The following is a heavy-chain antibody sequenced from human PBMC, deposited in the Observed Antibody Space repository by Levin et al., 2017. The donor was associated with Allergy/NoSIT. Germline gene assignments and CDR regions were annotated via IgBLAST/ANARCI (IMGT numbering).Heavy chain of an antibody. Sequence: GESLKISCAASGFTVSSNYMSWVRQAPGKGLEWVSVIYSGGSTYYADSVKGRFTISRDNSKNTLYLQMNSLRAEDTAVYYCAREAMVVDYGMDVWGQGTTVTVSS. CDR3: AREAMVVDYGMDV. D-gene: IGHD2-21*01. V-gene: IGHV3-53*01. J-gene: IGHJ6*02. CDR1: GFTVSSNY. CDR2: IYSGGST.